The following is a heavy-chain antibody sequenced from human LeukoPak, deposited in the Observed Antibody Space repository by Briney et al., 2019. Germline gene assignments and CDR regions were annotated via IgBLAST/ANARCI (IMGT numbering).Heavy chain of an antibody. V-gene: IGHV4-59*12. CDR2: IYYSGST. CDR1: GGSISSYY. D-gene: IGHD3-10*01. Sequence: SETLSLTCTVSGGSISSYYWSWIRQTPGKGLEWIGYIYYSGSTNFNPSLKSRVTISVDTSKNQFSLKLSSVTAADTAVYYCARDREMVRGVLYDYCYMDVWGKGTTVTISS. CDR3: ARDREMVRGVLYDYCYMDV. J-gene: IGHJ6*03.